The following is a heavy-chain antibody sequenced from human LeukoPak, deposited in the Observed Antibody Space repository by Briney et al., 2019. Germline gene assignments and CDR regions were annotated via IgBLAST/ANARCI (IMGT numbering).Heavy chain of an antibody. D-gene: IGHD4-23*01. CDR2: ISGSGGTT. Sequence: GGSLRLSCAASGLTFSSYAMSWVRQAPGKGLECVSAISGSGGTTYYADSVKGRFTISRDNSKNTLYLQMNRLRAEDTAVYYCAKDNGGNQNWYFDLWGRGTLVTVSS. CDR3: AKDNGGNQNWYFDL. J-gene: IGHJ2*01. CDR1: GLTFSSYA. V-gene: IGHV3-23*01.